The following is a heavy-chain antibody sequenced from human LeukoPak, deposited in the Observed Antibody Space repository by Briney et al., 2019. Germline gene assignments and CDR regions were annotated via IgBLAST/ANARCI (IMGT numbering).Heavy chain of an antibody. Sequence: SETLSLTCTVSGGSISNYYWSWIRQPPGKGLEWIGYIYYSGSTNYNPSLKSRVTISVDTSKDQFSLKLSSVTAADTAVYYCARDYYGSYGMDVWGQGTTVTVSS. V-gene: IGHV4-59*01. CDR3: ARDYYGSYGMDV. CDR2: IYYSGST. J-gene: IGHJ6*02. CDR1: GGSISNYY. D-gene: IGHD3-10*01.